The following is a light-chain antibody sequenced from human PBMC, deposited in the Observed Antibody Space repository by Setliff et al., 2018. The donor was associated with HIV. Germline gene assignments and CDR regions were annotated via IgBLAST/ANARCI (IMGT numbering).Light chain of an antibody. CDR3: YSLRSYTWV. V-gene: IGLV2-14*03. CDR2: AVS. CDR1: INDF. Sequence: ALTQPASVSGSPGQSITISCTGIINDFVSWYQQHPGKAPKLIIYAVSNRPSGISDRFSGSRSGGTASLTISGLRAEDEADYFCYSLRSYTWVFGGGTK. J-gene: IGLJ3*02.